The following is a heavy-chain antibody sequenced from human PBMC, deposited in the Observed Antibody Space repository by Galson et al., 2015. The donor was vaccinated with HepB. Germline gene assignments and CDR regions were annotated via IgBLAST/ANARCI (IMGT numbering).Heavy chain of an antibody. Sequence: SLRLSCAASGFTFSNAWMSWVRQAPGKGLEWVGRIKSKTDGGTTDYAAPVKGRFTISRDDSKNTLYLQMNSLKTEDTAVYYCTTDAPSASITIFGVVTINYWSQGTLVTVSS. J-gene: IGHJ4*02. D-gene: IGHD3-3*01. V-gene: IGHV3-15*01. CDR2: IKSKTDGGTT. CDR1: GFTFSNAW. CDR3: TTDAPSASITIFGVVTINY.